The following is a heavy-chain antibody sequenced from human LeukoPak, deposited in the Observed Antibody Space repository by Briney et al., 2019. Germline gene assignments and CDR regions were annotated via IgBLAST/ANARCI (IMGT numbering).Heavy chain of an antibody. Sequence: TGGSLRLSCAASGFTFSSYWMHWVRQAPGKGLVWVSHINSDGSSTNHADSVKGRFTISRDNAKNTLYLQMHSLRAEDTAVYYCARDSSGWYGGYFDYWGQGTLVTVSS. V-gene: IGHV3-74*01. J-gene: IGHJ4*02. CDR1: GFTFSSYW. D-gene: IGHD6-19*01. CDR3: ARDSSGWYGGYFDY. CDR2: INSDGSST.